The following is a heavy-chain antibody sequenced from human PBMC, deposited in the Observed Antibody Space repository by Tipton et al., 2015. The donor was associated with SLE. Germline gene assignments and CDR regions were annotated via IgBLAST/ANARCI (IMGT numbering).Heavy chain of an antibody. J-gene: IGHJ4*02. CDR3: ARGRYYFDY. CDR2: IYYSGST. Sequence: TLSLTCTVSGGSISSSSYYWGWIRQPPGKGLEWIGSIYYSGSTYYNPSLKSRVTISVDTSKNQFSLKLSSVTAADTAVYYCARGRYYFDYWGQRTLVTVSS. V-gene: IGHV4-39*07. CDR1: GGSISSSSYY.